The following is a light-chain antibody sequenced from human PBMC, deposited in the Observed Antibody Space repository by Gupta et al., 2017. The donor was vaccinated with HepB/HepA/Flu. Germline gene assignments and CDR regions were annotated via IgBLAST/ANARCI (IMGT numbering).Light chain of an antibody. V-gene: IGKV1-5*03. CDR3: QQENSSSWT. Sequence: DIQMTQSPSTLSASVGDRVTITFRASQSLNNWLAWYQQKPGKAPKLLIYQGSTVESGVPSRFSGSGSGTEFTLTISILQPDDFAIYYCQQENSSSWTFGQGTKVEIK. CDR2: QGS. CDR1: QSLNNW. J-gene: IGKJ1*01.